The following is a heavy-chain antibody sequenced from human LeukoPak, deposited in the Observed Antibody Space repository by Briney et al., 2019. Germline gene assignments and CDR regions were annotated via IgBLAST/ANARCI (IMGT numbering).Heavy chain of an antibody. Sequence: GGSLRLSCAASGFTFSSYGMHWVRQAPGKGLEWVAFIRYNGNNQYYADSVKGRFTISRDNSKNTLYLQMNSLKGDDTAVYYCAKDSAFYYIDVWGKGTTVIISS. CDR2: IRYNGNNQ. D-gene: IGHD3-10*01. CDR3: AKDSAFYYIDV. CDR1: GFTFSSYG. V-gene: IGHV3-30*02. J-gene: IGHJ6*03.